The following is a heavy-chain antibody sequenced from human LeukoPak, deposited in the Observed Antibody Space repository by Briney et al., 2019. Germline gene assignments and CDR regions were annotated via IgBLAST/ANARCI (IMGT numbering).Heavy chain of an antibody. CDR1: GGSISSYY. CDR2: IYTSGST. CDR3: ARVGWGNLFDY. J-gene: IGHJ4*02. D-gene: IGHD3-16*01. V-gene: IGHV4-4*07. Sequence: SETLSLTCTVSGGSISSYYWSWIRQPAGKGVEWIGRIYTSGSTNYNPSLKSRVTMSIHTSKNQFSLKLSSVTAADTAVYYCARVGWGNLFDYWGQGTLVTVSS.